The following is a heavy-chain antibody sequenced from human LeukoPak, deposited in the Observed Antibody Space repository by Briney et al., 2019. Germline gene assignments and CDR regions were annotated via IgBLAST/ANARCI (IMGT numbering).Heavy chain of an antibody. J-gene: IGHJ6*04. D-gene: IGHD3-10*01. CDR3: ARDCNDYGSGSYYRDSSFDY. CDR2: IYHSGST. CDR1: GYSISSGYY. V-gene: IGHV4-38-2*02. Sequence: SETLSLTCTVSGYSISSGYYWGWIRQPPGKGLEWIGSIYHSGSTYYNPSLKSRVTISVDTSKNQFSLKLSSVTAADTAVYYCARDCNDYGSGSYYRDSSFDYWGKGTTVTVSS.